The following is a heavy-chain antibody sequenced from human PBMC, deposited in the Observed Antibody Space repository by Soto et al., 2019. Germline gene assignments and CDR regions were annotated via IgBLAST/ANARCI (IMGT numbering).Heavy chain of an antibody. CDR1: GFTFSSYE. CDR2: ISSSGSTI. Sequence: GGSLRLSCAASGFTFSSYEMNWVRQAPGKGLEWVSYISSSGSTIYYADSVKGRFTISRDNAKNSLYLQMNSLRAEDTAVYYCARGRSSSEQEHEYFQHWGQGTLVTVSS. J-gene: IGHJ1*01. D-gene: IGHD6-6*01. V-gene: IGHV3-48*03. CDR3: ARGRSSSEQEHEYFQH.